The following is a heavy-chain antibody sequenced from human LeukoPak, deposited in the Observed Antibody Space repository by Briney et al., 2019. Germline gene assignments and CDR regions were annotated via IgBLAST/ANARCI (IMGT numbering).Heavy chain of an antibody. CDR2: VYHNGET. CDR1: GGSISTNYY. D-gene: IGHD1-26*01. J-gene: IGHJ6*03. Sequence: SETLSLTCTVSGGSISTNYYWAWIRQSPGTVLEWIGSVYHNGETYYNPSLNSLVIISVDTSRNDFPLRRSSVTPADTALYYCMTPRSWELSDMAVWGKGTTVIVSS. V-gene: IGHV4-38-2*02. CDR3: MTPRSWELSDMAV.